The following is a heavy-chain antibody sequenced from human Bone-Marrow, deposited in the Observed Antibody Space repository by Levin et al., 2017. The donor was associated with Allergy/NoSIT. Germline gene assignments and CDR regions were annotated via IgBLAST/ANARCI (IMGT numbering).Heavy chain of an antibody. D-gene: IGHD5-18*01. CDR3: AHSQSLRPGLPGYNYGPFDF. V-gene: IGHV2-5*02. Sequence: SGPTLVKPKQTLTLTCTFSGFSLSTSGVGVGWIRQPPGKALEWLALIYWDDDLRYSPSLQSRLTITKDTSKNQVVLTMTNMAPADTGTYFCAHSQSLRPGLPGYNYGPFDFWGQGTLVIVSS. CDR2: IYWDDDL. J-gene: IGHJ4*02. CDR1: GFSLSTSGVG.